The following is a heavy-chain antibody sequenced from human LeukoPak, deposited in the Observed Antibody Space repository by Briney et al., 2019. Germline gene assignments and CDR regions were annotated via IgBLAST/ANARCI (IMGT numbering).Heavy chain of an antibody. CDR3: SPERFTMIRGLVVGDFVS. D-gene: IGHD3-10*01. CDR2: IYSDVST. Sequence: SGTLSLTCTVSGDSISSGTYYWTGIRPRAGKGLEWGWRIYSDVSTTSNPSLTSPVTFSVATSENQFSLHLISVTAAATAVYYWSPERFTMIRGLVVGDFVSWGQGISVTVSS. CDR1: GDSISSGTYY. J-gene: IGHJ4*02. V-gene: IGHV4-61*02.